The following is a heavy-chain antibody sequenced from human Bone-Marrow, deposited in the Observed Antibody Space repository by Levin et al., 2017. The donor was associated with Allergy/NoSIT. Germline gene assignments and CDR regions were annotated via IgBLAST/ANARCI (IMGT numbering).Heavy chain of an antibody. J-gene: IGHJ4*02. CDR3: ARQSDELPPYDGEWVEEHYYDY. CDR2: IYPGDSET. CDR1: GYHFTDYW. D-gene: IGHD3-10*01. Sequence: ASVKVSCEGSGYHFTDYWIGWVRQLPGKGLEWMGTIYPGDSETRSSPSFQGQVTISVDKSIHTAYLQWDSLRASDTAMYYCARQSDELPPYDGEWVEEHYYDYWGQGTLVTVSS. V-gene: IGHV5-51*01.